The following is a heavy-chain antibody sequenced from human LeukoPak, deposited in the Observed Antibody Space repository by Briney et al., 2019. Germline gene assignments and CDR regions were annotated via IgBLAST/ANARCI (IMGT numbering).Heavy chain of an antibody. Sequence: ASVKVSCKASGYTFTSYDINWVRQATGQGLEWMGWMNPNSGNTGYAQKFQGRVTITRNTSISTAYMELSSLRSEDTAVYYCARSGIKMVRGVIIKSPYHMDVWGKGTTVTVSS. V-gene: IGHV1-8*03. CDR2: MNPNSGNT. CDR1: GYTFTSYD. J-gene: IGHJ6*03. D-gene: IGHD3-10*01. CDR3: ARSGIKMVRGVIIKSPYHMDV.